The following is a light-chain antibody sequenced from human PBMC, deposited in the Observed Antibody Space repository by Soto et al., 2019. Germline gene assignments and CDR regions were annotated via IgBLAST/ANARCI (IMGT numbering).Light chain of an antibody. CDR2: DAS. CDR3: LQFDDLPYT. Sequence: DIPMTQSPSSLSASVGDRVTITCQASQDISNYVNWYQQKPGKAPNLLIYDASNLKTGVPSRFSGRRSETDFTFTISSLQPEDVGTYFCLQFDDLPYTFGQGTRLDIK. V-gene: IGKV1-33*01. J-gene: IGKJ2*01. CDR1: QDISNY.